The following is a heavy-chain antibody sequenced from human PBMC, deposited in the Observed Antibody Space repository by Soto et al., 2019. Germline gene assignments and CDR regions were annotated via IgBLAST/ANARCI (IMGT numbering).Heavy chain of an antibody. V-gene: IGHV3-7*05. Sequence: EVQLVGSGGGLVQPGGSLRLSCTASGFTFSSYWMNWVRQAPGKGLEWVGNIKEDASEKFYVDSVKGRFTISRDNAKNSLYLDMNSLRVEDTAIYFCATDFGGPGGQGTLVTVSS. CDR1: GFTFSSYW. CDR3: ATDFGGP. CDR2: IKEDASEK. D-gene: IGHD1-26*01. J-gene: IGHJ5*02.